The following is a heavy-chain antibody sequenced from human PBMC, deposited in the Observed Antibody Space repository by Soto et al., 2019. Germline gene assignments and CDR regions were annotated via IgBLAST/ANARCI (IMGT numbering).Heavy chain of an antibody. Sequence: SETLSLTCSVSGGSISTYYWNWIRQPPGKGLEWIGFVYYSGNTNYNPSLKSRVTISTDTSRNQFSLKLGSVTAADTAVYYCARYDFWTGYFDYWGQGVLVTVSS. CDR1: GGSISTYY. D-gene: IGHD3-3*01. V-gene: IGHV4-59*08. CDR2: VYYSGNT. J-gene: IGHJ4*02. CDR3: ARYDFWTGYFDY.